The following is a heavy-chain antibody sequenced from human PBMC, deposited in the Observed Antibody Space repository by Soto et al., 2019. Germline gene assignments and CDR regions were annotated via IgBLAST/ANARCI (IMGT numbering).Heavy chain of an antibody. V-gene: IGHV4-34*01. D-gene: IGHD6-6*01. CDR2: INHSGST. CDR3: ARVLRASSAPRFDY. CDR1: GGSFSGYY. J-gene: IGHJ4*02. Sequence: SETLSLTCAVYGGSFSGYYWSWIRQPPGKGLEWIGEINHSGSTNYNPSLKSRVTISVDTSKNQFSLKLSSVTAADTAVYYCARVLRASSAPRFDYWGQGTLVTVSS.